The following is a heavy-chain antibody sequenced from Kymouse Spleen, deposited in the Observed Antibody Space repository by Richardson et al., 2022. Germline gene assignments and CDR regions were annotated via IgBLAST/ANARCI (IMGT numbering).Heavy chain of an antibody. V-gene: IGHV3-9*01. D-gene: IGHD2-8*01. CDR3: AKDIMARCF*Y. CDR2: ISWNSGSI. CDR1: GFTFDDYA. J-gene: IGHJ3*02. Sequence: EVQLVESGGGLVQPGRSLRLSCAASGFTFDDYAMHWVRQAPGKGLEWVSGISWNSGSIGYADSVKGRFTISRDNAKNSLYLQMNSLRAEDTALYYCAKDIMARCF*YLGPRDNGHRLF.